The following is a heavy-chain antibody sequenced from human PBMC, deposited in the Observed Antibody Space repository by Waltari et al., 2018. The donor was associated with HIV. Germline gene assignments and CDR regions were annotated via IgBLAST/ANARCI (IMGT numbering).Heavy chain of an antibody. Sequence: QVQLVQSGAEVKKPGASVKVSCKASGYTSTSYAMHWVRQAPGQRLGWMGWVEAGNGNAKCSRKYRSGGTIARDASASTAKMGLSRLRSEGTAVYCCAGGEGGSGSDDYWGQGALVTVSS. V-gene: IGHV1-3*01. CDR3: AGGEGGSGSDDY. CDR1: GYTSTSYA. CDR2: VEAGNGNA. J-gene: IGHJ4*02. D-gene: IGHD3-10*01.